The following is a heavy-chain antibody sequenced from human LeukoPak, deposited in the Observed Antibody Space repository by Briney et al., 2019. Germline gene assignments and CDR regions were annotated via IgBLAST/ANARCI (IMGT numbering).Heavy chain of an antibody. CDR2: INPRGDGT. J-gene: IGHJ4*02. D-gene: IGHD1-26*01. CDR1: GCTFTSYY. Sequence: ASVKVSCKESGCTFTSYYMHWVRQAPGQGLEWVGIINPRGDGTNYAQKFQGRVTMTRDTSTSTVYMELSSFSIEDAAFYLCARELRSGVGATDYWGQGTLVTVSS. V-gene: IGHV1-46*01. CDR3: ARELRSGVGATDY.